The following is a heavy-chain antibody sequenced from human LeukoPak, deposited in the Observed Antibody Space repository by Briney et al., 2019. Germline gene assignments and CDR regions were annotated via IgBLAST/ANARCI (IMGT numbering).Heavy chain of an antibody. CDR3: ARLEYYYDSSGYYYGYFDY. CDR1: GFTFSSYW. CDR2: IKQDGSEK. V-gene: IGHV3-7*01. Sequence: PGGSLRLSCAASGFTFSSYWMSWVRQAPGKGREWVANIKQDGSEKYYVDSVKGRFTISRDNAKNSLYLQMNSLRAEDTAVYYCARLEYYYDSSGYYYGYFDYWGQGTLVTVSS. J-gene: IGHJ4*02. D-gene: IGHD3-22*01.